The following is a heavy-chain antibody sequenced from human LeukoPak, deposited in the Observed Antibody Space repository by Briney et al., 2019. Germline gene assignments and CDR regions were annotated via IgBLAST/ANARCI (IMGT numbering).Heavy chain of an antibody. J-gene: IGHJ4*02. CDR1: QFTFSSYS. Sequence: PGGSLRLSCAASQFTFSSYSMNWVRQAPGKGLEWVSTISSSSGSIYYADSVKGRFTITRDNAENSLYPQMNSLRAQDTAVQYWARVVAAAGTCDYWGQGTLVTVSS. D-gene: IGHD6-13*01. V-gene: IGHV3-21*04. CDR2: ISSSSGSI. CDR3: ARVVAAAGTCDY.